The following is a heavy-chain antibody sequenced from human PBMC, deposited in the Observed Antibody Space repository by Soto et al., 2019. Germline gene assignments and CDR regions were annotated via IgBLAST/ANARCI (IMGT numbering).Heavy chain of an antibody. Sequence: SEPLSLACTVSAASFSKYYWTWIRQPPGKGLEWIGYIYFNGNTKYKPSLEGRLTISIDTSKKEFSLKLTSVTAADAAGYYCASVTFRGIVPAHWGQRTLDPVSS. V-gene: IGHV4-59*01. D-gene: IGHD3-16*01. CDR3: ASVTFRGIVPAH. CDR1: AASFSKYY. J-gene: IGHJ1*01. CDR2: IYFNGNT.